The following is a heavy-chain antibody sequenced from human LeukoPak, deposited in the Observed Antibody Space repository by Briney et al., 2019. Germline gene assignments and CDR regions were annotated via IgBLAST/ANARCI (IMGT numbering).Heavy chain of an antibody. CDR2: IYYTGSS. D-gene: IGHD3-10*01. Sequence: PSETLSLTCTVSGGSISSYYWSWIRQPPGKGLEWIGSIYYTGSSNYNPSLKSRVTISVDTSKNQFSLKLSSVTATDTAVYYCARLNYYGSGGWFDPWGQGTLVTVSS. CDR1: GGSISSYY. CDR3: ARLNYYGSGGWFDP. V-gene: IGHV4-59*08. J-gene: IGHJ5*02.